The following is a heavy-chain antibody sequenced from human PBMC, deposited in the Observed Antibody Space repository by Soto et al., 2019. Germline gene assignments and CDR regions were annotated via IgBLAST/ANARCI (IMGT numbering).Heavy chain of an antibody. Sequence: GASVKVSCKASGYTFSDHYIHWLRQAPGQGLEWMGWINPNTGYSNFALKFRGGITMTRDTSISTAYMELSNMRSDDTAVYYCARDXLRGISGSRWYYNGMDVWGQGTPVTVSS. J-gene: IGHJ6*02. CDR2: INPNTGYS. V-gene: IGHV1-2*02. CDR1: GYTFSDHY. D-gene: IGHD1-20*01. CDR3: ARDXLRGISGSRWYYNGMDV.